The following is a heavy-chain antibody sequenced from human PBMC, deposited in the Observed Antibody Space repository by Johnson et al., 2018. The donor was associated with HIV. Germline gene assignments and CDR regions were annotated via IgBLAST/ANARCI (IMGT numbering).Heavy chain of an antibody. Sequence: VQLVESGGGLVQPGWSLRLSCAASGFNFDDYGMTWVRQAPGKGLEWVSGINWNGGSTGYADSVKGRFTISRDNAKNSLYLQMNSLRADDTALYYCARVRAAAVSDAFDIWGQGTMVTVSS. V-gene: IGHV3-20*04. CDR1: GFNFDDYG. J-gene: IGHJ3*02. CDR2: INWNGGST. D-gene: IGHD6-13*01. CDR3: ARVRAAAVSDAFDI.